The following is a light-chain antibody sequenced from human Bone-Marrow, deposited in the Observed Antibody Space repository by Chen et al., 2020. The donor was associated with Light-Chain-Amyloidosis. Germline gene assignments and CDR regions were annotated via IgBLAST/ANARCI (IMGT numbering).Light chain of an antibody. J-gene: IGLJ3*02. Sequence: SYVLTQPSSVSVAPGQTATIACGGNTIGSTSVHWYQQTPGQAPLLVVYEDSDRPSGIPERLSGSNSGTTATLTSSRVEAGDEADYYCQVWDRSSDRPVFGGGTKLTVL. CDR1: TIGSTS. CDR3: QVWDRSSDRPV. V-gene: IGLV3-21*02. CDR2: EDS.